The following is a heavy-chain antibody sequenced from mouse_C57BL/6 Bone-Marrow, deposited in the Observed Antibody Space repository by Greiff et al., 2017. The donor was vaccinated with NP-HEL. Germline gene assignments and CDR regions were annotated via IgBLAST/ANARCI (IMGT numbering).Heavy chain of an antibody. CDR2: ISYDGSN. J-gene: IGHJ3*01. Sequence: ESGPGLVKPSQSLSLTCSVTGYSITSGYYWNWIRQFPGNKLEWMGYISYDGSNNYNPSLKNRISITRDTSKNQFFLKLNSVTTEDTATYYCASGSGYCWFAYWGQGTLVTVSA. D-gene: IGHD3-2*02. CDR1: GYSITSGYY. CDR3: ASGSGYCWFAY. V-gene: IGHV3-6*01.